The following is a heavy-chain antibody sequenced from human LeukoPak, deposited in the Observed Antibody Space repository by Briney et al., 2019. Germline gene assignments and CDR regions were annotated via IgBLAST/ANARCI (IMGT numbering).Heavy chain of an antibody. CDR3: ARDWEYGANPDAVYFQH. D-gene: IGHD4-17*01. CDR2: INPSGGST. J-gene: IGHJ1*01. Sequence: ASVKVSCKASGYTFTSYYMHWVRQAPGQGLEWMGIINPSGGSTSYAQKFQGRVTMTRDTSTSTVYMELSSLRSEDTAVYYCARDWEYGANPDAVYFQHWGQGTLVTVSS. CDR1: GYTFTSYY. V-gene: IGHV1-46*01.